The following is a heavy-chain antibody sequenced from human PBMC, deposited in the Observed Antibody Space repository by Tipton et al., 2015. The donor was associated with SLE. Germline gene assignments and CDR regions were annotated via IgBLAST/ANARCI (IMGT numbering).Heavy chain of an antibody. J-gene: IGHJ3*02. CDR1: GGSISSSSYY. V-gene: IGHV4-61*09. D-gene: IGHD6-6*01. CDR3: ARDRIAAHDAFDI. Sequence: LRLSCTVSGGSISSSSYYWSWIRQPAGKGLEWIGYIYTSGSTNYNPSLKSRVTISVDTSKNQFSLKLSSVTAADTAVYYCARDRIAAHDAFDIWGQGTMVTVSS. CDR2: IYTSGST.